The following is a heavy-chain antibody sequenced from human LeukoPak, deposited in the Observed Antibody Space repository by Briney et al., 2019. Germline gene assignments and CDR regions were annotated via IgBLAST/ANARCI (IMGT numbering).Heavy chain of an antibody. Sequence: GSLRLSCAASGFTFSSYWMSWVRQAPGKGLEWVSYISSSGSTIYYADSVKGRFTISRDNAKNSLYLQMNSLRAEDTAVYYCARDLYNYYGSGIDYWGQGTLVTVSS. CDR3: ARDLYNYYGSGIDY. CDR2: ISSSGSTI. CDR1: GFTFSSYW. J-gene: IGHJ4*02. D-gene: IGHD3-10*01. V-gene: IGHV3-48*04.